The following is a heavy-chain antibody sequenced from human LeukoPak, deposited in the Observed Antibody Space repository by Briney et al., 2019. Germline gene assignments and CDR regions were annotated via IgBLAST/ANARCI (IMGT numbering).Heavy chain of an antibody. Sequence: GGSLRLSCAASGLAFSSYEMNWVRQAPGKGLEWISYISSSGSTKYYADSVKGRFTISRDSAQGSLYLQMNSLRAEDTAVYYCARELGTYDWFDPWGQGTLVTVSS. CDR1: GLAFSSYE. V-gene: IGHV3-48*03. D-gene: IGHD1-26*01. CDR3: ARELGTYDWFDP. J-gene: IGHJ5*02. CDR2: ISSSGSTK.